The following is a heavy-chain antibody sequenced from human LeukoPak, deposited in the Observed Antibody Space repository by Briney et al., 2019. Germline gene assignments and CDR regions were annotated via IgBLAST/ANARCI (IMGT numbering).Heavy chain of an antibody. CDR1: GGSIGSSY. CDR2: IHYSGTT. V-gene: IGHV4-59*01. J-gene: IGHJ4*02. Sequence: SETLSLTCTVSGGSIGSSYWAWIRQPPGKGLEWIGYIHYSGTTSYNPSLKSRVTISLDMSNNQFSLKLSSVTAADTAVYYCARDSRGGGPDFDYWGQGVLVTVSS. D-gene: IGHD2-15*01. CDR3: ARDSRGGGPDFDY.